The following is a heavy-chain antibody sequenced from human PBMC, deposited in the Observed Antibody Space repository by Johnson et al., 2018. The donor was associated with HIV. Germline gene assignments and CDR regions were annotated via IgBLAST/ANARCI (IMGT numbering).Heavy chain of an antibody. CDR3: AREQELRFFDWLPHRNDALDL. V-gene: IGHV3-38-3*01. CDR1: GFTVSSNE. Sequence: VQLVESRGVLVQPGGSLRLSCAASGFTVSSNEMSWVRQAPGKGLEWVSSISGGSTYYADSMKGRFNITRDNAKNTLSLQMNSLRADDTAVYYCAREQELRFFDWLPHRNDALDLWGQGTMVTVSS. J-gene: IGHJ3*01. CDR2: ISGGST. D-gene: IGHD3-9*01.